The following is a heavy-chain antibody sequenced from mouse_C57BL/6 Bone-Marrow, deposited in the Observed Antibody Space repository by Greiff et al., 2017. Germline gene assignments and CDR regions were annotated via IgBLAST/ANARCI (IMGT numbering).Heavy chain of an antibody. D-gene: IGHD3-2*02. V-gene: IGHV1-59*01. CDR3: SIEGGHLRLLSWFAY. CDR2: IDPSDSYT. J-gene: IGHJ3*01. CDR1: GYIFTSYW. Sequence: QVRLQQPGAELVRPGTSVKLSCKASGYIFTSYWMPWVKQRPGQGLEWIGVIDPSDSYTKYNQKFKGKATLTVDNSSSTAYMQLSSLTSEDSAVYYFSIEGGHLRLLSWFAYWGQGTLVTVSA.